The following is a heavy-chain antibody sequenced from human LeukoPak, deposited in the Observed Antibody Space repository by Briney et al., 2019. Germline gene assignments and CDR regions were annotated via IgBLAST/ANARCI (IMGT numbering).Heavy chain of an antibody. V-gene: IGHV3-30*18. CDR2: ISYDGSNK. Sequence: PGRSLRLSCAASGFTFSSYGMHWVRQAPGKGPEWVAVISYDGSNKYYADSVKGRFTISRDNSKNTLYLQMNSLRAEDTAVYYRAKSDILTGYHNPFDYWGQGTLVTVSS. D-gene: IGHD3-9*01. CDR3: AKSDILTGYHNPFDY. CDR1: GFTFSSYG. J-gene: IGHJ4*02.